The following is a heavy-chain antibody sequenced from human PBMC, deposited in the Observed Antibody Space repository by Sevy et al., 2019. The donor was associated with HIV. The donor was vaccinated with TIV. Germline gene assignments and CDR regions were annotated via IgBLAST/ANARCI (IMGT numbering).Heavy chain of an antibody. Sequence: GRSLRLSCAASGFTFSSYAMSWVRQAPGKGLEWVSAISGSGGSTYYADSVKGRFTISRDNSKNTLYLQMNSLRAEDTAVYYCAKDQAYYDFWSGYYSYWGQGTLVTVSS. J-gene: IGHJ4*02. V-gene: IGHV3-23*01. CDR1: GFTFSSYA. CDR2: ISGSGGST. D-gene: IGHD3-3*01. CDR3: AKDQAYYDFWSGYYSY.